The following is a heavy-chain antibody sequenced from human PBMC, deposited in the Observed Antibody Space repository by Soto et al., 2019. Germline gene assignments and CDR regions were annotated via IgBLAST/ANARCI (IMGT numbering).Heavy chain of an antibody. Sequence: EVQLVESGGGWVKPGGSLRLSCAASGFTFSNAWMSWVRQAPGKGLEWVGRIKSKTDGGATDYAAPVKGRFTISRDDSKNTLYLQMNSLKTDDTAVYYCTTTTLHYGSGSYYRFDPWGQGTLVTVSS. J-gene: IGHJ5*02. CDR1: GFTFSNAW. CDR2: IKSKTDGGAT. V-gene: IGHV3-15*01. D-gene: IGHD3-10*01. CDR3: TTTTLHYGSGSYYRFDP.